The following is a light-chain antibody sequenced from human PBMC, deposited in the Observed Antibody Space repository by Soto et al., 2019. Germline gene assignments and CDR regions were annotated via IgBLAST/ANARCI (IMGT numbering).Light chain of an antibody. Sequence: QSVLTQPPSASGTPGQRVTISCSGSSSNIGSNYVYWYQQLPGTAPKLLIYRNNPRPSGVPDRFSGSKSGTSASLAISGLRSEDEADYYCAAWDDILSGYVFGTGTKLTVL. V-gene: IGLV1-47*01. CDR3: AAWDDILSGYV. J-gene: IGLJ1*01. CDR2: RNN. CDR1: SSNIGSNY.